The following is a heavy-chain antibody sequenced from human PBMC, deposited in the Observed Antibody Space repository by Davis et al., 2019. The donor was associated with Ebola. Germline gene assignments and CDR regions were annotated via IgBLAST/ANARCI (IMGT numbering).Heavy chain of an antibody. J-gene: IGHJ4*02. Sequence: ASVKVSCKASGYTFTSYGISWVRQAPGQGLEWMGWISAYNGNTNYAQKLQGRVTMTTDTSTSTAYMELRSLRSDDTAVYYCARDHAPAVAGTFDYWGQGTLVTVSS. D-gene: IGHD6-19*01. V-gene: IGHV1-18*01. CDR3: ARDHAPAVAGTFDY. CDR1: GYTFTSYG. CDR2: ISAYNGNT.